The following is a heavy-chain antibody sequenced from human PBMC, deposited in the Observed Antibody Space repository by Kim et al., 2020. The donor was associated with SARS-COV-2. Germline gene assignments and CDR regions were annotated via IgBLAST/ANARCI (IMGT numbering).Heavy chain of an antibody. V-gene: IGHV4-59*13. CDR1: GGSISSYY. CDR2: IYYSGST. CDR3: AREGFIAVAGIRGIRGWFGP. D-gene: IGHD6-19*01. Sequence: SETLSLTCTVSGGSISSYYWSWIRQPPGKGLEWIGYIYYSGSTNYNPSLKSRVTISVDTSKNQFSLKLSSVTAADTALYYCAREGFIAVAGIRGIRGWFGPWGQGTLVNVSS. J-gene: IGHJ5*02.